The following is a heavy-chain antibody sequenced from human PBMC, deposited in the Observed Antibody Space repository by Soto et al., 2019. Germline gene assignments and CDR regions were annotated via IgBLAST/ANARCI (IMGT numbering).Heavy chain of an antibody. CDR2: IANSGGTT. CDR1: GFPFSSYA. Sequence: DVQLLESGGALVQPGESLRLSCAASGFPFSSYAMTWVRQAPGKGLEWVSGIANSGGTTFYADSVRGRFTISRDNSKNTLYLQMNSLRAEDTAVYYCAKGMADFYDSSGYLEYWGQGTLVTVSS. CDR3: AKGMADFYDSSGYLEY. V-gene: IGHV3-23*01. D-gene: IGHD3-22*01. J-gene: IGHJ4*02.